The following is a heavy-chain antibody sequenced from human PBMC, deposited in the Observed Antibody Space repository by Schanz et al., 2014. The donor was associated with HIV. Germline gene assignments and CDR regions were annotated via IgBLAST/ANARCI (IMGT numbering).Heavy chain of an antibody. D-gene: IGHD6-6*01. CDR1: GFTFSSYS. CDR3: ARDRQPSSYRGLDV. CDR2: ISSGSSYI. V-gene: IGHV3-21*04. Sequence: EVQLVESGGGLVKPGGSLRLSCAASGFTFSSYSMNWVRQAPGKGLEWVSSISSGSSYIYYADSVKGRFTISRDNAKKSLYLQMNSLRVDDTAVYYCARDRQPSSYRGLDVWGQGTTVTVSS. J-gene: IGHJ6*02.